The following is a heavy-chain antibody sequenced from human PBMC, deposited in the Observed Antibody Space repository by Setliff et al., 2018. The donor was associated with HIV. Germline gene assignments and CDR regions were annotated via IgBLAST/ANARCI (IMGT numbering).Heavy chain of an antibody. CDR2: IYPSGTT. J-gene: IGHJ4*02. D-gene: IGHD2-8*02. Sequence: LSLTCKVSGDSITGGSYYWSWIRQPAGKSLEWIGHIYPSGTTDYNPSLKRRVSISLDRPRNQVSLKLTSVTAADTALYYCARATRIIPLVVPGASDYWGQGTLVTVSS. CDR1: GDSITGGSYY. CDR3: ARATRIIPLVVPGASDY. V-gene: IGHV4-61*09.